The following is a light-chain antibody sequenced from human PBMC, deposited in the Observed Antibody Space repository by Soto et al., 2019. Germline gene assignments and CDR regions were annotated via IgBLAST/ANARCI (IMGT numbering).Light chain of an antibody. Sequence: QSALTQPRSVSGSPGQSVTISCTATGSDVGDSSHVSWYQLHPGKTPKLMIYEVNNRPSGVPDRFSGSKSGSTASLTISGLQAEDEAKYYCCLSPGSLTWLFGGGTKLTVL. CDR3: CLSPGSLTWL. CDR2: EVN. J-gene: IGLJ3*02. CDR1: GSDVGDSSH. V-gene: IGLV2-11*01.